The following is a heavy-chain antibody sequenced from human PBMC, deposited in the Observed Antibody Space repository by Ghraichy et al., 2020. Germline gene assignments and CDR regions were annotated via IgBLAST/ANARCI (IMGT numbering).Heavy chain of an antibody. CDR3: ARDLAYYDILTGYYYYYGMDV. Sequence: GGSLRLSCAASGFTPSSYWMHRVRQAPGKGLVWVSRINSDGSSTSYADSVKGRFTISRDNAKNTLYLQMNSLRAEDTAVYYCARDLAYYDILTGYYYYYGMDVWGQGTTVTVSS. J-gene: IGHJ6*02. D-gene: IGHD3-9*01. CDR1: GFTPSSYW. V-gene: IGHV3-74*01. CDR2: INSDGSST.